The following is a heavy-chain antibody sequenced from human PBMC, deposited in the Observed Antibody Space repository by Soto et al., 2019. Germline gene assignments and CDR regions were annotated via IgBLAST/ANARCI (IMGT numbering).Heavy chain of an antibody. D-gene: IGHD1-26*01. Sequence: QVQLVQSGAEVKKPGSSVKISCKASGGTLSSYTFSWVRQAPGQDLEWMGGIIPLFGTADYAQRFQDRLTITADQSTSTAYMELSSLRSEETAVYYCAREGFSGSYFPNWGQGTLVTVSS. CDR2: IIPLFGTA. J-gene: IGHJ1*01. CDR3: AREGFSGSYFPN. V-gene: IGHV1-69*01. CDR1: GGTLSSYT.